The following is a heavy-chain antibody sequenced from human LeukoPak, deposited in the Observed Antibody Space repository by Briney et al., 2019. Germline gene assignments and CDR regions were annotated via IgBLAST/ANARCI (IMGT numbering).Heavy chain of an antibody. CDR3: ARVYSSSSRWFDP. D-gene: IGHD6-6*01. CDR1: GFTFSSYW. J-gene: IGHJ5*02. V-gene: IGHV3-7*01. Sequence: GGSLRLSCAASGFTFSSYWMSWVRQAPGKGLEWVANIKKDGSEKYYVDSVKGRFTISRDNAKKSLYLQMNSLRAEDTAVYYCARVYSSSSRWFDPWGQGTLVTVSS. CDR2: IKKDGSEK.